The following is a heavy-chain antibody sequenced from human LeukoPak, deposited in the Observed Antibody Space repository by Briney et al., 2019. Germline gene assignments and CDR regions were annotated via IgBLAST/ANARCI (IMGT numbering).Heavy chain of an antibody. V-gene: IGHV3-23*01. CDR3: SKVVEARPWGWFDP. CDR2: IRGSGGST. CDR1: GFTFNSYA. Sequence: GGSLRLSCAASGFTFNSYAMSWVRQDPAETLEGVSAIRGSGGSTYYAHSVKGRFTIPRDNTHNTLYLQMNSVRADDPAHDYVSKVVEARPWGWFDPWGQGTLVSVSS. D-gene: IGHD6-6*01. J-gene: IGHJ5*02.